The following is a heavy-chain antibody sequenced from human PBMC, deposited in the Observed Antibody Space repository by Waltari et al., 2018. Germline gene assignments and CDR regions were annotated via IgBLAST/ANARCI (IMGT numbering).Heavy chain of an antibody. CDR3: AFWLGEPYSENALDT. CDR2: ISYDGSDE. V-gene: IGHV3-30*03. Sequence: QVQLLESGGGVVQPGESLRLACAASGFTFNYYAIHWVRQAPGKGLEWVSVISYDGSDEYYADSMKGRFTISRDNSKNTLYLQMSSLRREDTAVYYCAFWLGEPYSENALDTWGQGTMVTVSS. CDR1: GFTFNYYA. D-gene: IGHD3-10*01. J-gene: IGHJ3*02.